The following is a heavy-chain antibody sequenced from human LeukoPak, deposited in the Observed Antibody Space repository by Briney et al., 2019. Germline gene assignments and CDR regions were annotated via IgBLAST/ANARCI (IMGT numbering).Heavy chain of an antibody. J-gene: IGHJ4*02. V-gene: IGHV4-4*09. CDR3: ARHSGGPFTNFDY. D-gene: IGHD3-16*01. CDR2: IYARGST. CDR1: GGSISSYY. Sequence: PSETLSLTCTVSGGSISSYYWSWIRQPPGKGLEWIGYIYARGSTNYNPSLKSRVTISVDTSKNQFSLTLSSVTAADTAVYYCARHSGGPFTNFDYWGQGTLVTVSS.